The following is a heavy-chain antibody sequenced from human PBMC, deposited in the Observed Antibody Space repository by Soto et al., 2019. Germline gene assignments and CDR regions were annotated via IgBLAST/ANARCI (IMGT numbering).Heavy chain of an antibody. J-gene: IGHJ6*03. Sequence: GASVKVSCKASGGTFSSYAISWVRQAPGQGLEWMGRIIPILGTANYAQKFQGRVTITADKSTSTAYMELSSLRSEDTAVYYCASGALEPPSLYYYYYMDVWGKGTTVTVSS. CDR1: GGTFSSYA. V-gene: IGHV1-69*04. D-gene: IGHD1-1*01. CDR2: IIPILGTA. CDR3: ASGALEPPSLYYYYYMDV.